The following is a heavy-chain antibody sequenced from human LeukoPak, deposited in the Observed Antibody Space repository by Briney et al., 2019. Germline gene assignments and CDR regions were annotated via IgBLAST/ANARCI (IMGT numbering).Heavy chain of an antibody. CDR3: TSQTYKGSARYYSDY. Sequence: GGSLSLSCAPSGFTFRSYTMTGVRRSPGKGLEWVSIINPSGGATFYADSVKGRFTVFRDNSRNTLFLQMQGLRAEDTAVYYCTSQTYKGSARYYSDYWGQGTLVTVSS. J-gene: IGHJ4*02. V-gene: IGHV3-23*01. CDR2: INPSGGAT. D-gene: IGHD1-1*01. CDR1: GFTFRSYT.